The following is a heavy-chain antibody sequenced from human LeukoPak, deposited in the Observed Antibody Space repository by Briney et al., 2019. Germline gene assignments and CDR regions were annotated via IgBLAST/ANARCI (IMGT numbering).Heavy chain of an antibody. CDR3: ARLVTMVRDMRYFDY. V-gene: IGHV4-39*01. J-gene: IGHJ4*02. CDR2: IYYSGNS. CDR1: GGSVNSNSYY. Sequence: PSETLSLTCTVSGGSVNSNSYYWGWIRQPPGKSLEWIASIYYSGNSYYNPSLKSRVTISVDTSKNQFSLKLSSVTAADTAVYYCARLVTMVRDMRYFDYWGQGTLVTVSS. D-gene: IGHD3-10*01.